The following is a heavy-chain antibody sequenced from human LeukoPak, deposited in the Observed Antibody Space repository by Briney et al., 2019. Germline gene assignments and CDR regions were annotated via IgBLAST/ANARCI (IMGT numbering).Heavy chain of an antibody. CDR2: ISESAAGT. CDR1: GITVSNYA. Sequence: GGSLRLSCVVSGITVSNYAMSWVRQAPGKGLEWVSGISESAAGTKYADSVKGRFTISRDNSLNTVYLQMNDLRAEDPAVYFCAKRGIVIRGVLIIGFHKEAYYFDYWGQESWSPSPQ. CDR3: AKRGIVIRGVLIIGFHKEAYYFDY. J-gene: IGHJ4*01. D-gene: IGHD3-10*01. V-gene: IGHV3-23*01.